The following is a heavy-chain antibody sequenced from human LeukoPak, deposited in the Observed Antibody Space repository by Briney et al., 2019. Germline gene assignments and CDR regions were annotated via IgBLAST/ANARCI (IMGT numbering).Heavy chain of an antibody. CDR2: IIPILGIA. CDR1: GGTFSSYT. CDR3: ARDRVVPADWYFDL. D-gene: IGHD2-2*01. Sequence: ASVKVSCKASGGTFSSYTISWLRQAPGQGLEWMGRIIPILGIANYAQKFQGRVTITADKSTSTAYMELSSLRSEDTAVYYCARDRVVPADWYFDLWGRGTLVTVSS. J-gene: IGHJ2*01. V-gene: IGHV1-69*04.